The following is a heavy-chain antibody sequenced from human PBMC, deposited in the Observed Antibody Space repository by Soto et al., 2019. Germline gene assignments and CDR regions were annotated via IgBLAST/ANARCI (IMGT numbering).Heavy chain of an antibody. CDR3: ARDRVLGITMVRGVITGSLDY. J-gene: IGHJ4*02. D-gene: IGHD3-10*01. Sequence: PGGSLRLSCAASGFTFSSYAMHWVRQAPGKGLEWVAVISYDGSNKYYADSVKGRFTISRDNSKNTLYLQMNSLRAEDTAVYYCARDRVLGITMVRGVITGSLDYWGQGTLVTVSS. CDR1: GFTFSSYA. V-gene: IGHV3-30-3*01. CDR2: ISYDGSNK.